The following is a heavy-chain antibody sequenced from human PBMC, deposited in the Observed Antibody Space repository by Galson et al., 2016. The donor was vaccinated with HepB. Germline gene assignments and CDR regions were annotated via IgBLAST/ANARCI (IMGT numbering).Heavy chain of an antibody. J-gene: IGHJ4*02. CDR1: GGPFSSYA. D-gene: IGHD2-2*01. Sequence: SVKVSCKASGGPFSSYAISWVRQAPGQGLEWMGGIIPILGTPNYSQKFQGRVTITADESTSTVYMDLTSLRSEDTAVYFCTRDRGQYYALWGQGTLVTVSS. V-gene: IGHV1-69*13. CDR3: TRDRGQYYAL. CDR2: IIPILGTP.